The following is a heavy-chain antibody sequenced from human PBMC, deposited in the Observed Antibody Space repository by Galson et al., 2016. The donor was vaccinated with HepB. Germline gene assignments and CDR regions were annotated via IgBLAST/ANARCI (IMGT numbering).Heavy chain of an antibody. J-gene: IGHJ3*02. CDR3: ATVPKSDYGDYDGDAFDT. D-gene: IGHD4-17*01. CDR1: GYTLTELS. V-gene: IGHV1-24*01. CDR2: FDPEDVET. Sequence: SVKVSCKVSGYTLTELSMQWVRQAPGKGLEWMGGFDPEDVETIYAQKFQGRVTMTEDTSTDTAYMDLSSLRSEDTAVYYCATVPKSDYGDYDGDAFDTWGQGTMVTVSS.